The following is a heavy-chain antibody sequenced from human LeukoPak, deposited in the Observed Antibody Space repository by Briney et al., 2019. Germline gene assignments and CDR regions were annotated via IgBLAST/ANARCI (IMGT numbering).Heavy chain of an antibody. D-gene: IGHD3-22*01. V-gene: IGHV4-34*01. Sequence: SETLSLTCAVYGGSFSGYYWSWIRQPPGKGLEWIGEINHSGSTYYSPSLKSRVTISLDTSRNQFSLKLNSVTAADTAVYYCARIYTYYYDSSGYFDYWGQGTLVTVSS. CDR1: GGSFSGYY. CDR2: INHSGST. CDR3: ARIYTYYYDSSGYFDY. J-gene: IGHJ4*02.